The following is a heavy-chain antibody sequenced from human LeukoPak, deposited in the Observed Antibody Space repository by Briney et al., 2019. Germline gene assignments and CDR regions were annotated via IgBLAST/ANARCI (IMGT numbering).Heavy chain of an antibody. CDR1: VFPFSRYC. CDR3: ATSSVYYAALPCYCSPHFDD. V-gene: IGHV3-23*01. D-gene: IGHD2-2*01. CDR2: FGYRGGST. Sequence: PGGSLRLSWVASVFPFSRYCMSCVRHPQSKGREWVLTFGYRGGSTNPNDSDTGRFTDSKDSSANTLYLQMSSARAEHTAIYYCATSSVYYAALPCYCSPHFDDWGQGTLVTVSS. J-gene: IGHJ4*02.